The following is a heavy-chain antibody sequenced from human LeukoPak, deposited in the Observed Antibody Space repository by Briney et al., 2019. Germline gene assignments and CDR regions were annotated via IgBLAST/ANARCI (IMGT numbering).Heavy chain of an antibody. V-gene: IGHV3-7*01. Sequence: GGSLRLSCPSSGFIFSRYWMSWVRQAPGKGLEWVANIDQDGSEKFYVDSVKGRFTIYRDSAKKSLYLQMHSLRAEDTAVYYCARDPELREGFDYWGKGTLVTVSS. CDR2: IDQDGSEK. CDR1: GFIFSRYW. J-gene: IGHJ4*02. D-gene: IGHD1-26*01. CDR3: ARDPELREGFDY.